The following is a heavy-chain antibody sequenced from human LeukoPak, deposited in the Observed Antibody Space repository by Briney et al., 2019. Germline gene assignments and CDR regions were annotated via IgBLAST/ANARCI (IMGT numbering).Heavy chain of an antibody. CDR1: GGSFSGYY. J-gene: IGHJ3*02. CDR2: INHSGST. V-gene: IGHV4-34*01. Sequence: SETLSLTCAVYGGSFSGYYWSWIRQPPGKGLEWIGEINHSGSTNYNPSLKSRVTISVDTSKNQFSLKLSSVTAADTAVHYCARVRGTAAAGTAFDIWGQGTMVTVSS. CDR3: ARVRGTAAAGTAFDI. D-gene: IGHD6-13*01.